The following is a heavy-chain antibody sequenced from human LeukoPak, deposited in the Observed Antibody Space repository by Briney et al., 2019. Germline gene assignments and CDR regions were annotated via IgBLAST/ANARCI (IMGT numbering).Heavy chain of an antibody. CDR1: GYTFTSYD. J-gene: IGHJ5*02. CDR2: INTNTGNT. CDR3: ARGVSGVTPP. Sequence: ASVKVSCKTSGYTFTSYDISWVRQAPGQGPEWLGRINTNTGNTHYAKSLQDRVTLTTDTSTSTAYMELRSLKSDDTAVYYCARGVSGVTPPWGQGTLVIVSS. D-gene: IGHD4-23*01. V-gene: IGHV1-18*01.